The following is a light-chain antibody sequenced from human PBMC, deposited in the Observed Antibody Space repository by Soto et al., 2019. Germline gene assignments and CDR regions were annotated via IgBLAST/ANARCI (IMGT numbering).Light chain of an antibody. CDR2: FAS. CDR3: QQYDKWPRT. Sequence: VMTQSPATLSVSPGERAALSCRASQSVSTNLAWYQQKPGQPPRLLIYFASTRATAVPARFTAGWSGTEFTLTISSLQSDDLAVYYCQQYDKWPRTFGQGPQVEIK. J-gene: IGKJ1*01. V-gene: IGKV3-15*01. CDR1: QSVSTN.